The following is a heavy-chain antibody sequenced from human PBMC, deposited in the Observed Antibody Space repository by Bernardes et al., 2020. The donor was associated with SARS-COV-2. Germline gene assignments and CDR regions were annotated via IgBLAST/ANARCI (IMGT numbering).Heavy chain of an antibody. Sequence: ASVKVSCKASGYTFTGYYMHWVRQAPGQGLEWMGWINPNSGGTNYAQKFQGRVTMTRDTSISTAYMELSRLRSDDTAVYYCARVYSSGWSYEEYYYYYCMDVWGQGTTVTVSS. D-gene: IGHD6-25*01. CDR1: GYTFTGYY. CDR2: INPNSGGT. J-gene: IGHJ6*02. CDR3: ARVYSSGWSYEEYYYYYCMDV. V-gene: IGHV1-2*02.